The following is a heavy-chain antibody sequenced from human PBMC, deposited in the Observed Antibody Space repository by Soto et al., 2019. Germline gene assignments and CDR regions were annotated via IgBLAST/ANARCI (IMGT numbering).Heavy chain of an antibody. CDR1: GGSISNNY. J-gene: IGHJ1*01. V-gene: IGHV4-4*07. D-gene: IGHD4-17*01. Sequence: QVQLQESGPRLVKPSETLSLTCNVSGGSISNNYWTWIRQPAGKGLEWIGRIYSNGRTNFNPSLMSRISMSIDTSKNQFSLKLTSVTAADTAVYYCARSYRDSYEHWGQGTLVTVSS. CDR3: ARSYRDSYEH. CDR2: IYSNGRT.